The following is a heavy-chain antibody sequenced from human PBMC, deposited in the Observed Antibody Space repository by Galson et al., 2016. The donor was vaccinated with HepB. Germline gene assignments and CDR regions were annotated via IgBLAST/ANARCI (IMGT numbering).Heavy chain of an antibody. V-gene: IGHV3-23*01. J-gene: IGHJ4*02. Sequence: SLRLSCAASGFTFSSYAMSWVRQAPGKGLEWVSAISGSGGSTYYADSVKGRFTISRDNAKNSLYLQMNSLRVEDTAVYYCAGGPGWTEDYWGQGTLVTVSS. CDR3: AGGPGWTEDY. CDR1: GFTFSSYA. D-gene: IGHD2-15*01. CDR2: ISGSGGST.